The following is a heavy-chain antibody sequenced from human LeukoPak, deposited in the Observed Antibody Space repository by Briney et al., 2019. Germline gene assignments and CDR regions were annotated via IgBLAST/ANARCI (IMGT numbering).Heavy chain of an antibody. CDR2: ISYDGSNK. CDR3: ARDTLWFGELLLYGMDV. CDR1: GFTFSSYA. J-gene: IGHJ6*02. Sequence: PGRSLRLSCAASGFTFSSYAMPWVRQAPGKGLEWVAVISYDGSNKYYADSVKGRFTISRDNSKNTLYLQMNSLRAEDTAVYYCARDTLWFGELLLYGMDVWGQGTTVTVSS. V-gene: IGHV3-30-3*01. D-gene: IGHD3-10*01.